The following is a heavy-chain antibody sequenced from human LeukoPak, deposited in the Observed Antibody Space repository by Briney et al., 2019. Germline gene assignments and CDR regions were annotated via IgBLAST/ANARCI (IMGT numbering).Heavy chain of an antibody. J-gene: IGHJ6*02. CDR1: GFTFSSYG. CDR2: RWYDGSNK. D-gene: IGHD5-12*01. CDR3: ARDRDGYDWSDLYGMDV. V-gene: IGHV3-33*01. Sequence: GRSLRLSCAASGFTFSSYGMHWVRQAPGKGLEWVAVRWYDGSNKYYADSVKGRFTISRDNSKNTLYLQMNSLRAEDTAVYYCARDRDGYDWSDLYGMDVWGQGTTVTVSS.